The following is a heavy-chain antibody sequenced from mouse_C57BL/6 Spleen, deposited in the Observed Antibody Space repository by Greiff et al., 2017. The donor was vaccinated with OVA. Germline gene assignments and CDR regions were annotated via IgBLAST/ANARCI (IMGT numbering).Heavy chain of an antibody. CDR2: ISYDGSN. CDR1: GYSITSGYY. Sequence: ESGPGLVKPSQSLSLTCSVTGYSITSGYYWNWIRQFPGNKLEWMGYISYDGSNNYNPSLKNRISITRDTSKNQFFLKLNSVTTEDTATYYCARALYYYGSSYFDYWGQGTTLTVSS. V-gene: IGHV3-6*01. CDR3: ARALYYYGSSYFDY. J-gene: IGHJ2*01. D-gene: IGHD1-1*01.